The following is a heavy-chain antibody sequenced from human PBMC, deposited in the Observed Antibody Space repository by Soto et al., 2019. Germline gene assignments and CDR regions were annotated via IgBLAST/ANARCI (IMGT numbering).Heavy chain of an antibody. V-gene: IGHV1-69*01. J-gene: IGHJ4*02. CDR3: ARVGLGYCSSTSCYPVFDY. CDR2: IIPIFGTA. Sequence: QVQLVQSGAEVKKPGSSVKVSCKASGGTFSSYAISWVRQAPGQGLEWMGGIIPIFGTANYAQKFQGRVTIPADESTSTAYMELSSLRSEDTAVYYCARVGLGYCSSTSCYPVFDYWGQGTLVTVSS. CDR1: GGTFSSYA. D-gene: IGHD2-2*01.